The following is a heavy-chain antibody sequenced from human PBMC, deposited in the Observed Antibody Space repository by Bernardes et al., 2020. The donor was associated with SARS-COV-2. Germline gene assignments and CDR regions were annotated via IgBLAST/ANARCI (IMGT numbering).Heavy chain of an antibody. Sequence: GGSLRLSCTASGYTFRRNGMHWVRQAPGKGLEWVAAISDEGSGKYYADSVKGRFTISRDNSKNTLYLQMNSLRAEDTAVYYCARDLPAAPSGSQTSIWGQGTLVTVSS. V-gene: IGHV3-33*01. D-gene: IGHD1-26*01. J-gene: IGHJ4*02. CDR2: ISDEGSGK. CDR1: GYTFRRNG. CDR3: ARDLPAAPSGSQTSI.